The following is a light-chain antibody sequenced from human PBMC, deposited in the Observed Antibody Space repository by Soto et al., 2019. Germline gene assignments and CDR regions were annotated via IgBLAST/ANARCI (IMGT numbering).Light chain of an antibody. CDR2: DAS. Sequence: RVMKQSPSTLSVSPGDSAILSCRARQSVSSNFAWYHQKPGQAPRLLIYDASTRATGVPVRFSGSGSGTEFTLSISSLQAEDVGFYYCQQYNSLPRFFGQGTNVEI. CDR3: QQYNSLPRF. CDR1: QSVSSN. J-gene: IGKJ2*01. V-gene: IGKV3-15*01.